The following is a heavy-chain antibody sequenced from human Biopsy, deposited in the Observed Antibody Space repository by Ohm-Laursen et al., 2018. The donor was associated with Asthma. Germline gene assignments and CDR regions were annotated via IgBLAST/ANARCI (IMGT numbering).Heavy chain of an antibody. J-gene: IGHJ6*02. CDR3: AKGGYKWNDGYYGLDV. D-gene: IGHD1-20*01. Sequence: SSLRLSCAASGFSFSNYGMHWVRQAPGKGLDWVAVISFDGTNRNYTDSVKGRFTISRDNSKNTLYLQMNSLRGEDTAVYYCAKGGYKWNDGYYGLDVWGQGTTVTVSS. CDR2: ISFDGTNR. CDR1: GFSFSNYG. V-gene: IGHV3-30*18.